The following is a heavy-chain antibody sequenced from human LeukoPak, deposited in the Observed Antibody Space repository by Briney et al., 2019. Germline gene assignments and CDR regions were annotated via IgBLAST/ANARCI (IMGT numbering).Heavy chain of an antibody. CDR3: TRTGYISGVDY. CDR2: IYSGGTT. CDR1: GFTISSNY. J-gene: IGHJ4*02. Sequence: GGSLRLSCAASGFTISSNYMSWVRRAPGKGLEWVSVIYSGGTTNYADSVKGRFTISRDNSKNTLYLQMNSLRVDDTAVYYCTRTGYISGVDYWGQGTLVTVSS. D-gene: IGHD6-19*01. V-gene: IGHV3-53*01.